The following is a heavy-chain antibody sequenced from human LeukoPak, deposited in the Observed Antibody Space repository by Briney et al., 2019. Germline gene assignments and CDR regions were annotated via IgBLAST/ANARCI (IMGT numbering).Heavy chain of an antibody. Sequence: PGGSLRLSCAASGFTFSSYSMNWVRQAPGKGLEWVSYISSSSSTIYYADSVKGRFTISRDNAKNSLYLQMNSLRAEDTAVYYCVREVVVVTYDYWGQGTLVTVSS. CDR2: ISSSSSTI. D-gene: IGHD2-15*01. V-gene: IGHV3-48*04. CDR3: VREVVVVTYDY. CDR1: GFTFSSYS. J-gene: IGHJ4*02.